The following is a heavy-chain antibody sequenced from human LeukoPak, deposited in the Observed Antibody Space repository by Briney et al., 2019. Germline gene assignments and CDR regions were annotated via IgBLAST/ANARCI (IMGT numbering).Heavy chain of an antibody. V-gene: IGHV1-46*01. Sequence: ASVKVSCKASGYTFTSYYMHWVRQAPGQGLEWMGIINPSGGSTSYAQKFQGRVTMTTDTSTSTAYMELRSLRSDDTAVYYCARTTYYYDSSGYYLDYWGQGTLVTVSS. CDR2: INPSGGST. CDR3: ARTTYYYDSSGYYLDY. D-gene: IGHD3-22*01. CDR1: GYTFTSYY. J-gene: IGHJ4*02.